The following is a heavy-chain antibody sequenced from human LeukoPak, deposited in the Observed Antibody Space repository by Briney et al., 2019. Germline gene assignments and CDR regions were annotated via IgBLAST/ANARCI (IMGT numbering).Heavy chain of an antibody. D-gene: IGHD6-19*01. Sequence: EASVKVSCKASGYTFTSYYMHWVRQAPGQGLEWMGIINPSGGSTSYAQKFQGRVTMTRDTSTSTVYVELSSLRSEDTAVYYCATGLSSGWYYGGFDYWGQGTLVTVSS. CDR3: ATGLSSGWYYGGFDY. CDR2: INPSGGST. V-gene: IGHV1-46*01. J-gene: IGHJ4*02. CDR1: GYTFTSYY.